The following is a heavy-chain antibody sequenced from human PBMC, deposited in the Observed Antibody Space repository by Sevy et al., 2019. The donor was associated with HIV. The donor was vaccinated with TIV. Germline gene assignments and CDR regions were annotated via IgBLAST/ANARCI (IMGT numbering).Heavy chain of an antibody. J-gene: IGHJ5*02. Sequence: SETLSLSCTVSGGSISSYYWSWIRQPPGKGLEWIGYIYYSGSTNYNPSLKSRFTISVDTAKNQVSLKLSSVTAADTAVYHCARHNEHYDSWSDLNWFDPWGQRTLVTVSS. V-gene: IGHV4-59*08. CDR3: ARHNEHYDSWSDLNWFDP. CDR1: GGSISSYY. D-gene: IGHD3-3*01. CDR2: IYYSGST.